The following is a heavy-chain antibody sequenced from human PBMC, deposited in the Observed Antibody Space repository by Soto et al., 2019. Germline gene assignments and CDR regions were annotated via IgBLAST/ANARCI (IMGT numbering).Heavy chain of an antibody. V-gene: IGHV1-8*01. CDR3: ARADNYDYIWGSYRYSTWFDP. J-gene: IGHJ5*02. D-gene: IGHD3-16*02. CDR1: GYTFTSYD. CDR2: MNPNSGNT. Sequence: GASVKVSCKASGYTFTSYDINWVRQATGQGLDWMGWMNPNSGNTGYAQKFQGRVTMTRNTSISTAYMELSSLRSEDTAVYYCARADNYDYIWGSYRYSTWFDPWGQGTLVTVAS.